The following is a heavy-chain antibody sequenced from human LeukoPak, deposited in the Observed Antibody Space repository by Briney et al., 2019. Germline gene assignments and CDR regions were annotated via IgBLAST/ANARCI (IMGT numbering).Heavy chain of an antibody. CDR3: AIDSSGKKYYYYGMDV. CDR1: GGSLSSGSYY. V-gene: IGHV4-61*02. J-gene: IGHJ6*02. Sequence: SETLSLTCTVSGGSLSSGSYYWSWIRQPAGKGLEWIGRINTSGSTNYNPSLKSRVTISVDTSKNQFSLKLSSVTAADTAVYYCAIDSSGKKYYYYGMDVWGQGTTVTVSS. CDR2: INTSGST. D-gene: IGHD3-22*01.